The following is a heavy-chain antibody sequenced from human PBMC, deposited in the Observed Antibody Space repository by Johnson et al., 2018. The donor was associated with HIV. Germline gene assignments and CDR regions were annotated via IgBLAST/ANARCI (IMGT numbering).Heavy chain of an antibody. CDR2: ISYDGANK. CDR3: AKDLGDAVGTTHDAFDI. V-gene: IGHV3-30*18. CDR1: RFTFSSYG. J-gene: IGHJ3*02. D-gene: IGHD1-26*01. Sequence: QVQLVESGGGVVQPGRSLRLSCVASRFTFSSYGMHWVRQAPGKGLEWVAVISYDGANKYYADSVTGRFTISRDNSKNTLYLQMHSLRAEDTAVYYCAKDLGDAVGTTHDAFDIWGQGTTVTVSS.